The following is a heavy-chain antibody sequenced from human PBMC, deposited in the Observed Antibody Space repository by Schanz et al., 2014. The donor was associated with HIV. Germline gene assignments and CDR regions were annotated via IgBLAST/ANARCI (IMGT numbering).Heavy chain of an antibody. CDR3: AGEVSDFDY. D-gene: IGHD3-10*01. CDR2: ISAGGRDT. CDR1: GFTFSSYA. V-gene: IGHV3-23*04. Sequence: VQLVESGGGVVQPGRSLRLSCAASGFTFSSYAMSWVRQAPGKGLERVSSISAGGRDTYYADSVKGRFTISRDNSKNTLYLQMNRLRREDTAVYYCAGEVSDFDYWGQGTLVTVSS. J-gene: IGHJ4*02.